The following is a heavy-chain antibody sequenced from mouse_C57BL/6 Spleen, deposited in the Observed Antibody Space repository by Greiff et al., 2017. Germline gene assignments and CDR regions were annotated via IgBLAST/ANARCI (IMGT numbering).Heavy chain of an antibody. CDR2: ILPGSGST. Sequence: VKLQESGAELMKPGASVKLSCKATGYTFTGYWIEWVKQRPGHGLEWIGEILPGSGSTNYNKKFKGKATFTADTSSNTAYMQLGGLTTEDSAIYDCERSSDGLDYWGQGTTLTVSS. J-gene: IGHJ2*01. D-gene: IGHD2-3*01. CDR1: GYTFTGYW. CDR3: ERSSDGLDY. V-gene: IGHV1-9*01.